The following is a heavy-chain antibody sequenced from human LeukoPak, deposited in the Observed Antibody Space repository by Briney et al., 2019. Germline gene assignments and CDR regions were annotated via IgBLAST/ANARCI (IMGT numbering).Heavy chain of an antibody. CDR1: GGSISSYY. CDR2: IYCSGST. V-gene: IGHV4-59*08. J-gene: IGHJ4*02. Sequence: SETLSLTCTVSGGSISSYYWSWIRQPPGKGLEWIGYIYCSGSTNYNPSLKSRVTISVDTSKNQFSLKLSSVTAADTAVYYCARHWGPSGYDPRIDYWGQGTLVTVSA. D-gene: IGHD5-12*01. CDR3: ARHWGPSGYDPRIDY.